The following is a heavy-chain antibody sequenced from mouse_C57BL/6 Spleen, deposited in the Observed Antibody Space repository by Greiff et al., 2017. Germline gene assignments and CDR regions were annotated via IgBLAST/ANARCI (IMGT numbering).Heavy chain of an antibody. J-gene: IGHJ1*03. V-gene: IGHV1-82*01. CDR3: ARERDSNDWYFDV. Sequence: QVQLQQSGPELVKPGASVKISCKASGYAFSSSWMNWVKQRPGKGLEWIGRIYPGDGDTNYNGKFKGKATLTADKSSSTAYMQLSSLTSEDSAVYFCARERDSNDWYFDVWGTGTTVTVSS. D-gene: IGHD2-5*01. CDR2: IYPGDGDT. CDR1: GYAFSSSW.